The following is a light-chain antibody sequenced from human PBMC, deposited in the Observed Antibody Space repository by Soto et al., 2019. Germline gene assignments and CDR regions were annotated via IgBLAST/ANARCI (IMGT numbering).Light chain of an antibody. CDR1: QNVYNN. CDR3: QQCRNWPLT. CDR2: DSS. V-gene: IGKV3-15*01. Sequence: EIVMTQSPATLSVSPGEGATLSCNASQNVYNNLAWYQQRPGQPPRLLIYDSSTRATGISARFSGSGYGTEFTLTISCFQTEDFALYFYQQCRNWPLTFGGGTKVEIK. J-gene: IGKJ4*01.